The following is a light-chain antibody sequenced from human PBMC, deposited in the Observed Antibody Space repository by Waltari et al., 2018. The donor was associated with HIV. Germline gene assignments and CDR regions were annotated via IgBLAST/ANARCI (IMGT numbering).Light chain of an antibody. CDR3: QVLVSNTVV. CDR1: NIGRQN. V-gene: IGLV3-9*01. J-gene: IGLJ2*01. Sequence: SYELTQPLSVSVALGQTATITCGGNNIGRQNVCWYQQKPGQAPVLLIYRDNTRPSGIPERFSGSNSGNTATLTIRRAQAGDEADYYCQVLVSNTVVFGGGTNLTVL. CDR2: RDN.